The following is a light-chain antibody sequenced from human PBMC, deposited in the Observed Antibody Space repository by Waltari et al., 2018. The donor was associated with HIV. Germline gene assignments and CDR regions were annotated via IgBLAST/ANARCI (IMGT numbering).Light chain of an antibody. CDR3: NSYTSISTWV. CDR1: SSDVGSYRS. CDR2: EVS. Sequence: QSALTQPASVSGSPGQSITISCTGSSSDVGSYRSVSWYQQHPGKAPKLMIYEVSNRPAGVSHRFSGSKSGNTASLTISGLQPEDEADYYCNSYTSISTWVFGGGTKLTVL. J-gene: IGLJ3*02. V-gene: IGLV2-14*01.